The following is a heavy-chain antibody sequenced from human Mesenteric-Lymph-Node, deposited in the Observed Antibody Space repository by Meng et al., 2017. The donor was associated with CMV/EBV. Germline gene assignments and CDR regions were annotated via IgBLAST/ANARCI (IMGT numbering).Heavy chain of an antibody. V-gene: IGHV1-46*01. Sequence: ASVKVSCKASGYTFTRYYMHWVRQAPGQRLEWMGIINPSSGSTDYAQKFQDRVTMTRDTSTTTVYMELSSLRSEDTAVYYCARVEHSSGWYVPARRYYYYGMDVWGQGTTVTVSS. D-gene: IGHD6-19*01. J-gene: IGHJ6*02. CDR1: GYTFTRYY. CDR3: ARVEHSSGWYVPARRYYYYGMDV. CDR2: INPSSGST.